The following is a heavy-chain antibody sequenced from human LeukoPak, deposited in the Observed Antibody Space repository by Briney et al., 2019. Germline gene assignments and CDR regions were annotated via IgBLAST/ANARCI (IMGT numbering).Heavy chain of an antibody. V-gene: IGHV4-39*01. D-gene: IGHD5-24*01. Sequence: SETLSLTCTVSGGSLSSSTYYWDWIRQPPGKGLEWIGSIYYTGTTYYNPSLNSRVTISVDPSNNQFSLRLSSVTATDTAVYDCARKRWLQPFDYWGQGTLVTVSS. CDR2: IYYTGTT. CDR1: GGSLSSSTYY. J-gene: IGHJ4*02. CDR3: ARKRWLQPFDY.